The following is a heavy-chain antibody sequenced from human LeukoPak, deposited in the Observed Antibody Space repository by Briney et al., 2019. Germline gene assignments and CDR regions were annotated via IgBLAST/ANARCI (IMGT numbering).Heavy chain of an antibody. CDR2: TYYSGST. V-gene: IGHV4-59*08. D-gene: IGHD4-17*01. Sequence: SETLSLTCTVSGGSISSYYWSWIRQPPGKGQEWIGYTYYSGSTNYNPSLKSRVTISVDTSKNQFSLKLSSVTAADTAVYYCAKYGDYGKGDDYFDYWGQGTLVTVSS. CDR1: GGSISSYY. CDR3: AKYGDYGKGDDYFDY. J-gene: IGHJ4*02.